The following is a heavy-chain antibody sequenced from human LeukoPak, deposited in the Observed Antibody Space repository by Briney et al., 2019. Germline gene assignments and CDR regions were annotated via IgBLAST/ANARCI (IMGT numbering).Heavy chain of an antibody. CDR3: VRQLGATPPHYYYMDV. D-gene: IGHD1-1*01. CDR1: GFTFSAYS. V-gene: IGHV3-21*01. CDR2: ISSSSGYI. Sequence: GGSLRLSCAASGFTFSAYSMNWVRQAPGKGLEWVSSISSSSGYIYYADSVKGRFTISRDNAKNSLFLQMNSLRAEDTAVYYCVRQLGATPPHYYYMDVWGKGTTVTVSS. J-gene: IGHJ6*03.